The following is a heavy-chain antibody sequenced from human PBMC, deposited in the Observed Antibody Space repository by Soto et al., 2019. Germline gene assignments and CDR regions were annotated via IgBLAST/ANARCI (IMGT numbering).Heavy chain of an antibody. Sequence: SETLSLTCTVSGGSISGYYWSWIRQPPGKGLEWFGYIYYSGSTNYNPSLKSRVTISVDTSKIQFSLKLNSVTAADTAVYYCARVTTSRLFDPWGQGTLVTVSS. V-gene: IGHV4-59*01. CDR3: ARVTTSRLFDP. CDR2: IYYSGST. D-gene: IGHD4-17*01. CDR1: GGSISGYY. J-gene: IGHJ5*02.